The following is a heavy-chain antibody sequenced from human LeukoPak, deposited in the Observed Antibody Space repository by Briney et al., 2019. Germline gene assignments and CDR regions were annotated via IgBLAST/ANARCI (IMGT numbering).Heavy chain of an antibody. CDR2: IIPNSGGT. CDR1: GYTFTGYY. J-gene: IGHJ4*02. Sequence: ASVKVSCKASGYTFTGYYMHWVRQAPGQGLEWMGWIIPNSGGTEYEQEFQGRVTMTRDTSISTVYMELRSLRSDDTAVYYCARVPYRDTGSYFGYWGQGTLVTVSS. CDR3: ARVPYRDTGSYFGY. D-gene: IGHD1-26*01. V-gene: IGHV1-2*02.